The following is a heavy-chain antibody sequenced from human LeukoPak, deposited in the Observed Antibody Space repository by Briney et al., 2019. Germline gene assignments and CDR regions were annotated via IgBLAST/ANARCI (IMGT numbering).Heavy chain of an antibody. Sequence: PSQTLSLTCSVSGDSIDSVSYYWGWIRQAPGKGPEWIASIDYSGRTFYNPSLRSRVTISVDTSNNDFSLNLTSVTAADTAVYYCATEFYDFLSGESWFDPWGQGALVTVS. V-gene: IGHV4-39*07. CDR1: GDSIDSVSYY. J-gene: IGHJ5*02. D-gene: IGHD3-9*01. CDR3: ATEFYDFLSGESWFDP. CDR2: IDYSGRT.